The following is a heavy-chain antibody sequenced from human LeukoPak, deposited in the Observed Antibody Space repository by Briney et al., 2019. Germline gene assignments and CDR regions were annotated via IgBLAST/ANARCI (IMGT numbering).Heavy chain of an antibody. D-gene: IGHD3-10*01. V-gene: IGHV5-51*01. CDR3: ARRGGSGSYFFDY. Sequence: GESLKIFCKGSGYSFTNYWIGWVRQMPGKGLEWMGILYPGDSDTIYSPSFQGQVTLSPDKSISTAYLQWSSLKASDTAMYYCARRGGSGSYFFDYWGQGTLVTVSS. CDR1: GYSFTNYW. J-gene: IGHJ4*02. CDR2: LYPGDSDT.